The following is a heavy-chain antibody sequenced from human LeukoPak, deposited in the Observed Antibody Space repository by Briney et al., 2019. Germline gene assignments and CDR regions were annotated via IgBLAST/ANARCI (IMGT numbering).Heavy chain of an antibody. CDR1: GGSISSGDYY. CDR3: ARDYGSGSYSFFDY. D-gene: IGHD3-10*01. V-gene: IGHV4-30-4*01. J-gene: IGHJ4*02. CDR2: IYYSGST. Sequence: PSETLSLTCTVSGGSISSGDYYWSWIRQPPGKGLEWIGYIYYSGSTYYNPSLKGRVTISVDTSKNQFSLKLSSVTAADTAVYYCARDYGSGSYSFFDYWGQGTLVTVSS.